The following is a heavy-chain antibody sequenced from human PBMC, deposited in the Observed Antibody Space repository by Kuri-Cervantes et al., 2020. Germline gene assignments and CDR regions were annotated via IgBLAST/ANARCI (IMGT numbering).Heavy chain of an antibody. V-gene: IGHV6-1*01. D-gene: IGHD6-19*01. CDR3: GRDRSSGWYLEHYFDY. CDR1: GDSVSSNSAA. Sequence: SETLSLTCAISGDSVSSNSAAWNWIRQSPSRGLEWLGRTYYRSKWYNDYAVSLKSRITINPDTSKNQFSLQLNSVTPEDTAVYYCGRDRSSGWYLEHYFDYWGQGTLVTVSS. CDR2: TYYRSKWYN. J-gene: IGHJ4*02.